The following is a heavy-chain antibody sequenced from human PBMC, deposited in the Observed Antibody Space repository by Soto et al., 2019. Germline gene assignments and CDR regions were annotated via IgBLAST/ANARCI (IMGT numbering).Heavy chain of an antibody. D-gene: IGHD2-15*01. CDR1: GFSLSTSGVG. CDR3: AYLPCSGGSCYWFSYSGMDV. Sequence: QITLKESGPTLVKPTQTLTLTCTFSGFSLSTSGVGVAWIRQPPGKALEWLALIYWDDDKRYRPSLETRLTITKDHSKNQVVRTMTNMDSVDTATYYCAYLPCSGGSCYWFSYSGMDVWGQGTTVTVSS. J-gene: IGHJ6*02. V-gene: IGHV2-5*02. CDR2: IYWDDDK.